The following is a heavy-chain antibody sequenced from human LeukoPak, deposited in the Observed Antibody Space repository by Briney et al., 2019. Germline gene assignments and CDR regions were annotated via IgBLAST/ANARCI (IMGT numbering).Heavy chain of an antibody. CDR2: IRSSHNTI. J-gene: IGHJ4*02. D-gene: IGHD3/OR15-3a*01. CDR3: ARTGLGMYSFDY. CDR1: GFTFSTYS. Sequence: PGGSLRLSCAASGFTFSTYSMNWVRQAPGKGLEWISYIRSSHNTIHYADSVKGRFTISSDNAKNSLFLQMNTLRAEDKAVYYCARTGLGMYSFDYWGQGTLVTVSS. V-gene: IGHV3-48*01.